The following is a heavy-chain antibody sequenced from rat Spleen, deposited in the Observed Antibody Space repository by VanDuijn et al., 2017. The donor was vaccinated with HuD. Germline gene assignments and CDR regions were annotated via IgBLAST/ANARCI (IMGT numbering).Heavy chain of an antibody. CDR1: GFTFSNYY. J-gene: IGHJ2*01. D-gene: IGHD1-12*03. CDR3: ARQGYYDGYPYGPMDYFDY. CDR2: ISTGGGNT. V-gene: IGHV5-25*01. Sequence: EVQLVESGGGLVQPGRSMKLSCAALGFTFSNYYMAWVRQAPTKGLEWVASISTGGGNTYYRDSVKGRFTISRDNAKSTLYLQMDSLRSEDTATYYCARQGYYDGYPYGPMDYFDYWGQGVMVTVSS.